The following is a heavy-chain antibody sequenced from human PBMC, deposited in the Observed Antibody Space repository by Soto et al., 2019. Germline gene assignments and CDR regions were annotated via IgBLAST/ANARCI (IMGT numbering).Heavy chain of an antibody. V-gene: IGHV4-39*07. CDR1: GGSISSSSDY. D-gene: IGHD6-19*01. J-gene: IGHJ4*02. Sequence: SETLSLTCTVSGGSISSSSDYWGWIRQPPGKGLEWIGYIYHSGSTYYNPSLKSRVTISVDRSKNQFSLKLSSVTAADTAVYYCARGRVFDLGGYPGYSSGWNTGYFDYWGQGTLVTVSS. CDR3: ARGRVFDLGGYPGYSSGWNTGYFDY. CDR2: IYHSGST.